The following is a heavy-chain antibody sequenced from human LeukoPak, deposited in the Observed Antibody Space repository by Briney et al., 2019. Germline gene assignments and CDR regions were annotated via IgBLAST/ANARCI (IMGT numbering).Heavy chain of an antibody. CDR3: ARVAIAAAGTNYYGMDV. V-gene: IGHV4-59*01. D-gene: IGHD6-13*01. Sequence: SETLSLTCTVSGGSISSYYWSWIRQPPGKGLEWIGYIYYSGSTNYNPSLKSRVTISVDTSKNQFSLKLSSVAAADTAVYYCARVAIAAAGTNYYGMDVWGQGTAVTVSS. CDR1: GGSISSYY. J-gene: IGHJ6*02. CDR2: IYYSGST.